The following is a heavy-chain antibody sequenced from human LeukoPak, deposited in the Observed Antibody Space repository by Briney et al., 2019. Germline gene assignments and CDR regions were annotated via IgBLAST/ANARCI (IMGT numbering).Heavy chain of an antibody. CDR1: GGSISSGGYY. V-gene: IGHV4-61*02. CDR3: ARGPLLWFGELLPTAFDY. D-gene: IGHD3-10*01. J-gene: IGHJ4*02. Sequence: SETLSLTCTVSGGSISSGGYYWSWIRQPAGKGLEWIGRIYTSGSTNYNPSLKSRVTMSVDTSKNQFSLKLSSVTAADTAVYYCARGPLLWFGELLPTAFDYWGQGTLVTVSS. CDR2: IYTSGST.